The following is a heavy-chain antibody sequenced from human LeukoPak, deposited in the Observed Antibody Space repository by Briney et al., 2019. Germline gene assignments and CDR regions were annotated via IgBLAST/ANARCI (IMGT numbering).Heavy chain of an antibody. J-gene: IGHJ3*02. D-gene: IGHD6-13*01. CDR3: ARVQKSSTRGAFDI. V-gene: IGHV3-30-3*01. CDR1: GFTFSSYA. CDR2: ISYDGSNK. Sequence: PGGSLRLSCAASGFTFSSYAMHWVRQAPGKGLEWVAVISYDGSNKYYADSVKGRFTISRDNSKNTLYLQMNSLRAEDTAVYYCARVQKSSTRGAFDIWGQGTMVTVSS.